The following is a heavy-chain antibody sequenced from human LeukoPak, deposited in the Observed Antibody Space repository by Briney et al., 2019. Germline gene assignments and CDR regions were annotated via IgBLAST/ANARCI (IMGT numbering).Heavy chain of an antibody. CDR2: IIPIFGTA. CDR1: GGTFSSYA. J-gene: IGHJ4*02. V-gene: IGHV1-69*01. CDR3: PRARPGESQLLHVDY. Sequence: SVKVSCKASGGTFSSYAISWVLPAPGQGVEWMGGIIPIFGTADYAQQFQGRVSITADESPSTAYMELSNLRSAATALHYRPRARPGESQLLHVDYWGRGTLVTVSS. D-gene: IGHD2-2*01.